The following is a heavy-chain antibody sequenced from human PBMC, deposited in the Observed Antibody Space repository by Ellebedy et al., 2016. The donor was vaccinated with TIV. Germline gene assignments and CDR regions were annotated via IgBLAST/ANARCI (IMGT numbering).Heavy chain of an antibody. CDR3: ARLTSVTPYYGVDV. Sequence: MPGGSLRLSCTVSGGSVNSLSYYRGWIRQPPGKGLEWIGNIHDSGSTKYTPSLKSRVPISIDTSKNQFSLKLTSLTAADTAVYYCARLTSVTPYYGVDVWGQGTTVTVSS. CDR1: GGSVNSLSYY. J-gene: IGHJ6*02. V-gene: IGHV4-39*01. D-gene: IGHD2-21*02. CDR2: IHDSGST.